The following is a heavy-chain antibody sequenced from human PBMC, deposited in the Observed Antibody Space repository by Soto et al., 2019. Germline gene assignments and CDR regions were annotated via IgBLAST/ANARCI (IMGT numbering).Heavy chain of an antibody. D-gene: IGHD3-22*01. CDR2: ISGSGGST. J-gene: IGHJ4*02. V-gene: IGHV3-23*01. Sequence: PGGSLRLSCAASGFTFSSYAMSWVRQAPGKGLEWVSAISGSGGSTYYADSVKGRFTISRDNSENTLYLQMNSLRAEDTAVYYCAKSPIVVVIAYYFDYWGQGTLVTVSS. CDR1: GFTFSSYA. CDR3: AKSPIVVVIAYYFDY.